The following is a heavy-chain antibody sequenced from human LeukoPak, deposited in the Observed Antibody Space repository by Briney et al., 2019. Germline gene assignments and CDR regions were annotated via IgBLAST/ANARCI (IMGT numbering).Heavy chain of an antibody. CDR1: GFTFSSYA. CDR2: IWYDGSNK. D-gene: IGHD3-3*01. Sequence: GGSLRLSCAASGFTFSSYAMHWVRQAPGKGLEWVAVIWYDGSNKYYADSVKGRFTISRDNSKNTLYLQMNSLRAEDTAVYYCARPSTIFGVAPDYWGQGTLVTVSS. CDR3: ARPSTIFGVAPDY. V-gene: IGHV3-33*08. J-gene: IGHJ4*02.